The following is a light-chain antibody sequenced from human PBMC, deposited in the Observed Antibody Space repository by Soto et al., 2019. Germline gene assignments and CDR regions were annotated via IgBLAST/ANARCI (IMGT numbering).Light chain of an antibody. J-gene: IGLJ1*01. CDR3: CSYTTSNTPQIV. CDR2: DVS. CDR1: SSDVGSYNL. Sequence: QSALTQPASVSGSPGQSITISCTGTSSDVGSYNLVSWYQQHPGKAPKLMIYDVSSRPSGVSNRFSGSKSGNTASLTISGLQAEDEADYYCCSYTTSNTPQIVFGTGTKVTVL. V-gene: IGLV2-14*02.